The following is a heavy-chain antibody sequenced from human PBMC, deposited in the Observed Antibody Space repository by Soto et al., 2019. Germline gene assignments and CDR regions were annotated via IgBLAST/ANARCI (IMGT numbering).Heavy chain of an antibody. CDR3: ARWSGVGVAPRDV. CDR2: SFYSGIT. D-gene: IGHD3-10*01. CDR1: GDSINSGDYY. V-gene: IGHV4-30-4*01. Sequence: QVQLQESGPRLVKPLQTLSLTCTVSGDSINSGDYYWSWIRQPPGRGLEWVGYSFYSGITDYNQSPNTRKTISMAKSNSQFSLRSNSVTAADTAVYFCARWSGVGVAPRDVWGQGTTVSVSS. J-gene: IGHJ6*02.